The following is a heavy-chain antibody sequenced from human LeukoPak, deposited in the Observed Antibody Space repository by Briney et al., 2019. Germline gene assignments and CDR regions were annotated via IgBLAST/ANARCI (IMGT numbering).Heavy chain of an antibody. Sequence: PGGSLRLSCAASGFSFSSYWMHWVRQAPGKGLLWVSRINTDGSSTSYADSVKGRFTISRDNAKNTLYLQMNSLRAEDTAVYYCARDNLVVTDCWGQGTLVTVSS. V-gene: IGHV3-74*01. CDR2: INTDGSST. J-gene: IGHJ4*02. CDR1: GFSFSSYW. CDR3: ARDNLVVTDC. D-gene: IGHD2-21*02.